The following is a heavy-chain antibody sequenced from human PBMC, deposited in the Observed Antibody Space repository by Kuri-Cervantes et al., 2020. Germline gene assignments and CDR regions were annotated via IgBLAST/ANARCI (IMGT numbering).Heavy chain of an antibody. D-gene: IGHD3-9*01. CDR2: IYYSGST. CDR1: GGSISSGGYY. J-gene: IGHJ4*02. Sequence: SETLSLTCTVSGGSISSGGYYWSWTRQHPGKGLEWIGYIYYSGSTYYNPSLKSRVTISVDTSKNQFSLKLSSVTAADTAVYYCARGGYDILTGYSDPPGYWGQGTLVTVSS. CDR3: ARGGYDILTGYSDPPGY. V-gene: IGHV4-31*03.